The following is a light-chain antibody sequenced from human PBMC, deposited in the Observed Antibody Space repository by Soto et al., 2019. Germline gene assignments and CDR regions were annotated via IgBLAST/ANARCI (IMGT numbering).Light chain of an antibody. Sequence: EIVLTQSPGTLSLSPGERATLSCRAIQSVSSSYLAWYQQKPGQAPRLLIHGASSRATGIPDRISGSGSGTDFTLTISRLEPEDFAVYYCQQYGSSPITFGQGTRLEIK. CDR2: GAS. J-gene: IGKJ5*01. CDR3: QQYGSSPIT. V-gene: IGKV3-20*01. CDR1: QSVSSSY.